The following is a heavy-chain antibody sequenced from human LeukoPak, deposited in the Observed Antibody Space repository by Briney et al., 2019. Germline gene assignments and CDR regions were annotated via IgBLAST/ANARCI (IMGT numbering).Heavy chain of an antibody. CDR3: ARVPPPSYYGMDV. CDR2: IYYSGST. J-gene: IGHJ6*02. CDR1: GDSISNYF. V-gene: IGHV4-59*01. Sequence: PSETLSLTCTVSGDSISNYFWSWIRQPPRKGLEWIGYIYYSGSTNYNPSLKSRVTISVDTSKNQFSLKLSSVTAADTAVYYCARVPPPSYYGMDVWGQGTTVTVSS.